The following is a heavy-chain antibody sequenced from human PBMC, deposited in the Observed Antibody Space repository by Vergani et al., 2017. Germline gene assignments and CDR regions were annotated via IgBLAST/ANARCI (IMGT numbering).Heavy chain of an antibody. CDR1: GFTFSSYG. J-gene: IGHJ5*01. V-gene: IGHV3-30*18. CDR3: AKVSIRLVPTTWFDS. CDR2: ISYDGSNK. Sequence: QVQLVESGGGVVQPGRSLRLSCAASGFTFSSYGMHWVRQAPGKGLEWVAVISYDGSNKYYADSVKGRFTISRDNSKNTLCLQMNSLRAEDTAVYYCAKVSIRLVPTTWFDSWGQGTLVTVSS. D-gene: IGHD6-6*01.